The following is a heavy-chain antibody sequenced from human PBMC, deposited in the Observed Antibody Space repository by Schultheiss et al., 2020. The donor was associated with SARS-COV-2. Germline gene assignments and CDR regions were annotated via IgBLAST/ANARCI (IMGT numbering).Heavy chain of an antibody. CDR1: GGSISRSGYY. V-gene: IGHV4-61*08. CDR2: IYYSGST. J-gene: IGHJ6*02. D-gene: IGHD1-26*01. Sequence: SETLSLTCTVSGGSISRSGYYWGWIRQPPGKGLEWIGYIYYSGSTNYNPSLKSRVTISVDTSKNQFSLKLSSVTAADTAVYYCARDLGSPYYYYYGMDVWGQGTTVTVSS. CDR3: ARDLGSPYYYYYGMDV.